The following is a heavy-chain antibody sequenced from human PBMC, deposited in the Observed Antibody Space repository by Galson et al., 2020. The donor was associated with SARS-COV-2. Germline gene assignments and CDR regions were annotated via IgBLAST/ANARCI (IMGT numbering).Heavy chain of an antibody. CDR2: IYWDDAK. CDR3: AHSNYDYIWGSYHFFDY. D-gene: IGHD3-16*02. Sequence: KMSGPTLVKPTQTLTLTCTFSGFSLSTSGVGVGWIRQPPGKALEWLALIYWDDAKRYSPSLKSRLTITKDTSKNQVVLRVTNMDPVDTATYYCAHSNYDYIWGSYHFFDYWGQGTLVTVSS. J-gene: IGHJ4*02. V-gene: IGHV2-5*02. CDR1: GFSLSTSGVG.